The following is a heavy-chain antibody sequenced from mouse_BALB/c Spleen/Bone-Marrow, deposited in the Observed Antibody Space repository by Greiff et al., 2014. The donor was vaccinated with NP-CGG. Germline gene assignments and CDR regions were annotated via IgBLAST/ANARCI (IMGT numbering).Heavy chain of an antibody. V-gene: IGHV1-7*01. CDR2: INPSTGYT. Sequence: QVQLQQSGAELAKPGAPVKMSCKASGYTFTSYWMHWVKQRPGQGLEWIGYINPSTGYTEYNQKFKDKATLTADKSSSTAYMQLSSLTSEDSAVYYCAREGYYGSPFAYWGQGTLVTVSA. J-gene: IGHJ3*01. CDR1: GYTFTSYW. CDR3: AREGYYGSPFAY. D-gene: IGHD1-1*01.